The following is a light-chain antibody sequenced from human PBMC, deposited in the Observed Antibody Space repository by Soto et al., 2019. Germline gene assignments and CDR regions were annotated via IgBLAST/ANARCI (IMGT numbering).Light chain of an antibody. Sequence: EIELTQSPATLSLSPGERATLSCRASQSVNTYLAWYQQRPGQAPRLLMYDASNRATGIPARFSGRGSGTDFTLAIGSLEPEDFAVSYCQQRSNWPLTFGGGTKVEIK. V-gene: IGKV3-11*01. J-gene: IGKJ4*01. CDR1: QSVNTY. CDR2: DAS. CDR3: QQRSNWPLT.